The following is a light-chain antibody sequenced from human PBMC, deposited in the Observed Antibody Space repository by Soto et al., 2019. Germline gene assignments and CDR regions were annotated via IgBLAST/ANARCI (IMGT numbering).Light chain of an antibody. CDR2: KVS. CDR1: QSLVYSDGNTY. CDR3: MHGAHWSRR. Sequence: DVVMTQSPLSLPVTLGQSASISCRSSQSLVYSDGNTYLNWFQQRPGQSPSRVMYKVSNRGSGVRDRLRGSGSCSDVTLKIRRVEAEDVGVYYCMHGAHWSRRFGQGNKGELK. V-gene: IGKV2-30*01. J-gene: IGKJ1*01.